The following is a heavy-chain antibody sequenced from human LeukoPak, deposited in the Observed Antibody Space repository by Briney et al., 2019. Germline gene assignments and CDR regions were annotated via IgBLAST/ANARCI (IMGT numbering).Heavy chain of an antibody. CDR3: ARDSGGQYGSGSYDAFDI. CDR2: IYHSGST. V-gene: IGHV4-38-2*02. Sequence: SETLSLTCTVSGYSISSGYYWGWIRQPPGKGLEWIGSIYHSGSTYYNPSLKSRITISVDTSKNQFSLKLSSVTAADTAVYYRARDSGGQYGSGSYDAFDIWGQGTMVTVSS. D-gene: IGHD3-10*01. J-gene: IGHJ3*02. CDR1: GYSISSGYY.